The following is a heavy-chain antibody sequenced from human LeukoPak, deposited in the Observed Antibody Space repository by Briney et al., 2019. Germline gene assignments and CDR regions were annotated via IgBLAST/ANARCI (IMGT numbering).Heavy chain of an antibody. CDR2: ISSSGSTI. CDR3: ARDSSPIYDILTGYYAGYFDY. V-gene: IGHV3-11*04. CDR1: GFTFSDYY. J-gene: IGHJ4*02. D-gene: IGHD3-9*01. Sequence: GGSLRLSCAASGFTFSDYYMSWIRQAPGKGLEWVSYISSSGSTIYYADSVKGRFTISRDNAKNSLYLQMNSLRAEDTAVYYCARDSSPIYDILTGYYAGYFDYWGQGTLVTVSS.